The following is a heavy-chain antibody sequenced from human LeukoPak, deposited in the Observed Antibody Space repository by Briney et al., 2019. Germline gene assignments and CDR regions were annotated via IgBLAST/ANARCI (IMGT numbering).Heavy chain of an antibody. CDR2: IKHSGST. CDR3: ARGRLRWPFDY. CDR1: GGSFSGYY. D-gene: IGHD5-18*01. Sequence: PSETLSLTCAVYGGSFSGYYWSWIRQPPGKGLEWIGEIKHSGSTNYNPSLKNRVTISVDTSKNQFSLKLSSVTAADTAVYYCARGRLRWPFDYWGQGTLVTVSS. J-gene: IGHJ4*02. V-gene: IGHV4-34*01.